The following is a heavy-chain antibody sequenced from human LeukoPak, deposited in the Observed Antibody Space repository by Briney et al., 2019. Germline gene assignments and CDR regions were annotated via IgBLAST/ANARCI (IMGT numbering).Heavy chain of an antibody. J-gene: IGHJ6*03. Sequence: PGGSLRLSCAASGFTFSTTWMHWVRQAPGKGLVWVSRIHSDGRTTIYADSVKGRFTISRDNAKNTLYLQMNSLRADDTAIYYCVRDNYYSMDVWGKGTTVIISS. CDR1: GFTFSTTW. CDR3: VRDNYYSMDV. V-gene: IGHV3-74*01. CDR2: IHSDGRTT.